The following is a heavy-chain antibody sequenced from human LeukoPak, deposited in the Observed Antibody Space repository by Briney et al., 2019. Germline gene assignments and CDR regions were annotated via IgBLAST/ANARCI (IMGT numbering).Heavy chain of an antibody. CDR2: INPSGDST. V-gene: IGHV1-46*01. CDR3: ARDRGYYDFWSGYYQPLDY. Sequence: ASVKVSCKASGYTFTSYYMHWVRQAPGQGLEWMGIINPSGDSTSYAQKFQGRVTMTRDTSTSTVYMELSSLRSEDTAVYYCARDRGYYDFWSGYYQPLDYWGQGTLVTVSS. D-gene: IGHD3-3*01. J-gene: IGHJ4*02. CDR1: GYTFTSYY.